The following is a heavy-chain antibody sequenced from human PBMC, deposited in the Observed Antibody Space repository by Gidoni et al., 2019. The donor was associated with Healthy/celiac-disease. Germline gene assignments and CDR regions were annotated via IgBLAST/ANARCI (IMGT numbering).Heavy chain of an antibody. CDR2: ISYDGSNK. Sequence: QVQLVESGGGVVQPGRSLRLSCAASGFTFSSYGMHWVRQAPGKGLEWVAVISYDGSNKYYADSVKGRFTISRDNSKNTLYLQMNSLRAEDTAVYYCAKGEGGTTGTNFDYWGQGTLVTVSS. CDR3: AKGEGGTTGTNFDY. V-gene: IGHV3-30*18. J-gene: IGHJ4*02. D-gene: IGHD1-1*01. CDR1: GFTFSSYG.